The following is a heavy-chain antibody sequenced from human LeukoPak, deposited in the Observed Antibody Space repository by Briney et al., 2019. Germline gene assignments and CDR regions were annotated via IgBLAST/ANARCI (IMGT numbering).Heavy chain of an antibody. CDR1: GGSISSYY. D-gene: IGHD6-19*01. CDR3: ARVMSSGWFNNWFDP. Sequence: SETLSLTCTVSGGSISSYYWSWIRQPPGKGLEWIGYIYYSGSTNYNPSLKSRVTISVDTSKNQFPLKLSSVTAADTAVYYCARVMSSGWFNNWFDPWGQGTLVTVSS. J-gene: IGHJ5*02. CDR2: IYYSGST. V-gene: IGHV4-59*01.